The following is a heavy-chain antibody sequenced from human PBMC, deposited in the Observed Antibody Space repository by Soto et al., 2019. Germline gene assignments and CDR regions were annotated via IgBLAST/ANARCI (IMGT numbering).Heavy chain of an antibody. Sequence: LETLSLTCSVSGGSISKFYWSWIRKTAGKGLEWMGRVYATGTSDYNPSLRSRIAMSVDISKKTFSLRLRSVTAADTGVYYCVRDGSKTLRDCFDPWGQGILVTVSS. CDR2: VYATGTS. D-gene: IGHD4-17*01. CDR1: GGSISKFY. J-gene: IGHJ5*02. V-gene: IGHV4-4*07. CDR3: VRDGSKTLRDCFDP.